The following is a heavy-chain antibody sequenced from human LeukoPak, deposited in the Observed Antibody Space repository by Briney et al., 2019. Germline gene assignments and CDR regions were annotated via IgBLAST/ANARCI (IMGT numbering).Heavy chain of an antibody. CDR2: ISYDGNSK. CDR3: ARDGIVGAIGYYFDY. V-gene: IGHV3-30*03. D-gene: IGHD1-26*01. J-gene: IGHJ4*02. CDR1: GFTFRSYG. Sequence: PGGSLRLSCAASGFTFRSYGMHWVRQAPGKGLEWAAVISYDGNSKYYADSVKGRFTISRDNSKNMLYLQMNSLRAEDTAVYYCARDGIVGAIGYYFDYWGQGSLVTVSS.